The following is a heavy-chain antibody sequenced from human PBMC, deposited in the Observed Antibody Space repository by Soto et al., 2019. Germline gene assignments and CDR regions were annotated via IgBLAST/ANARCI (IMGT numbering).Heavy chain of an antibody. CDR1: GYTFTSYG. V-gene: IGHV1-18*04. J-gene: IGHJ6*02. CDR2: ISAYNGDT. D-gene: IGHD6-13*01. CDR3: ARGGVAAARRGYYGMDV. Sequence: ASVKVSCKVSGYTFTSYGISWVRQAPGEGLEWMGWISAYNGDTNYAQKLQGRVTMTTDTSTRTAYMELRSLRSDDTAVYYCARGGVAAARRGYYGMDVWGQGTTVTVSS.